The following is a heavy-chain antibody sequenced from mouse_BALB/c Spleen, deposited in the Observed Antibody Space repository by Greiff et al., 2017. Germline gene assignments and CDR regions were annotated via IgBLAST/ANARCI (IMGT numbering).Heavy chain of an antibody. V-gene: IGHV5-6-5*01. Sequence: EVMLVESGGGLVKPGGSLKLSCAASGFTFSSYAMSWVRQTPEKRLEWVASISSGGSTYYPDSVKGRFTISRDNARNILYLQMSILRSEDTAMYYCARGKSTMITTRAMDYWGQGTSVTVSS. CDR2: ISSGGST. J-gene: IGHJ4*01. CDR1: GFTFSSYA. D-gene: IGHD2-4*01. CDR3: ARGKSTMITTRAMDY.